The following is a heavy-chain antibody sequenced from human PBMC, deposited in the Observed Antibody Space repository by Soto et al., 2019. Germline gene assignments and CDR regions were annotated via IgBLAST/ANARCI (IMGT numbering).Heavy chain of an antibody. CDR1: GGSLSGYA. V-gene: IGHV4-34*01. D-gene: IGHD3-10*01. J-gene: IGHJ5*02. CDR3: ATSPAGGSATYYNSCFDP. CDR2: IKHSGTT. Sequence: SFAGGSLSGYAWRRIRQPPGRGLEWIEEIKHSGTTNNNPSLKGRVTISVDTSNNQFSRKWCSVPAADTAVYYRATSPAGGSATYYNSCFDPWRQGPLVTASS.